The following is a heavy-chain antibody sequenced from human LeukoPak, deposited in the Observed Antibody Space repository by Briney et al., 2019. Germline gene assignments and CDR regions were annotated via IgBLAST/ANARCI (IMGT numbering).Heavy chain of an antibody. V-gene: IGHV3-23*01. CDR3: ARGPNFDY. CDR2: LTGSGGST. CDR1: GFTFSNYA. J-gene: IGHJ4*02. Sequence: GGSLRLSCAASGFTFSNYAMNWVRQAPGKGLEWVSTLTGSGGSTYYADSVKGRFTISRDNSKNTLYLQMNSLRADDTAVYYCARGPNFDYWGQGTLVTVSS.